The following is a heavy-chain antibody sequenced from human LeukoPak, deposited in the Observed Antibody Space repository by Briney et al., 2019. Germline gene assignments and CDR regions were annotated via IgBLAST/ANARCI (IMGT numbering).Heavy chain of an antibody. D-gene: IGHD4-17*01. CDR2: IYHSGST. CDR1: GGSFSGYY. J-gene: IGHJ4*02. Sequence: PSETLSLTCAVYGGSFSGYYWSWIRQPPGKGLEWIGEIYHSGSTNYNPSLKSRVTISVDKSKNQFSLKLSSVIAADTAVYYCARGRLNGDYFDYWGQGTLVTVSS. V-gene: IGHV4-34*01. CDR3: ARGRLNGDYFDY.